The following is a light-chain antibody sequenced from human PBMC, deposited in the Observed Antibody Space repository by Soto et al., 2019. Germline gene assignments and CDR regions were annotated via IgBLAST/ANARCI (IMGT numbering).Light chain of an antibody. CDR3: QQANGFPVA. CDR1: QGVSGW. V-gene: IGKV1-12*01. CDR2: SVS. Sequence: DIQMTQSPSSVSASVGDRVTITCRASQGVSGWLAWYQQKPGNAPKLLIYSVSSLQSGVPARFSGSGSGTDFALTISSLQPDDFATYYCQQANGFPVAFGGGTRVEIK. J-gene: IGKJ4*01.